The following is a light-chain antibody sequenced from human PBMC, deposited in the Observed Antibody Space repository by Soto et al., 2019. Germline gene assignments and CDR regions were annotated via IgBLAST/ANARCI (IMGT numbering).Light chain of an antibody. Sequence: IVLTQSQGTLPLSPGERATLSCRASQSFSSSYLAWYQQKPGQAPRLLIYGASSRATGIPDRFSGSGSGTDFTLTISSLEPEDFAVYYCQQYGSALFTFGPGTKVDVK. V-gene: IGKV3-20*01. CDR3: QQYGSALFT. CDR2: GAS. CDR1: QSFSSSY. J-gene: IGKJ3*01.